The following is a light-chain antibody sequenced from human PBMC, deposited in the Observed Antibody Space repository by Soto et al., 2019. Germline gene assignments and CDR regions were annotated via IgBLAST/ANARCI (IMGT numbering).Light chain of an antibody. CDR2: GAS. CDR3: QQYNNYWT. V-gene: IGKV1-17*01. Sequence: IHMTHSPSSLSASVVYRVTITFRASQGIRNDLGWYQQKPGKAPNLLIYGASSLESGVPSRFNGSGSGTKFTLTISSLQPDDFATYYCQQYNNYWTFGQGTKVDIK. J-gene: IGKJ1*01. CDR1: QGIRND.